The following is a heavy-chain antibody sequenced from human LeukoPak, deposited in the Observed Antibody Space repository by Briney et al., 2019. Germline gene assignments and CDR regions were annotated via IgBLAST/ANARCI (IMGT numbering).Heavy chain of an antibody. CDR1: GFTFSNYW. D-gene: IGHD2-15*01. CDR3: ARDPRNVGLAP. CDR2: NNGDGSTT. V-gene: IGHV3-74*01. Sequence: PGGSLRLSCAASGFTFSNYWMYWVRQAPGKGLMYISRNNGDGSTTNYADVVKGRFTMSRDNVKNTLYLQMNSPRVEDTAVYYCARDPRNVGLAPWGQGTLVTVSS. J-gene: IGHJ5*02.